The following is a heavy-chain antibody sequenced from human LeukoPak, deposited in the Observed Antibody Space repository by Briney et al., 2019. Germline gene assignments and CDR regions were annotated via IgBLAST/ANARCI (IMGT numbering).Heavy chain of an antibody. CDR2: IRSSSET. Sequence: GSLRLSCAASGFIFSRYSMNWVRPAPGKGLEWVSHIRSSSETFYADSVKGRFTISRDNARNSLYLQMNNLRGEDTAIYYCARDAGNSGYGCDLWGQGTLVTVSS. J-gene: IGHJ5*02. CDR3: ARDAGNSGYGCDL. D-gene: IGHD5-12*01. V-gene: IGHV3-48*01. CDR1: GFIFSRYS.